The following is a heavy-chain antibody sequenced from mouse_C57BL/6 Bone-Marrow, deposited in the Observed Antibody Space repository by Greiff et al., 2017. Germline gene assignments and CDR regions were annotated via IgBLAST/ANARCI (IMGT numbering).Heavy chain of an antibody. CDR3: ARDTYYSNYYAMDY. D-gene: IGHD2-5*01. CDR2: ISYSGST. V-gene: IGHV3-1*01. J-gene: IGHJ4*01. CDR1: GYSITSGYD. Sequence: EVKLMESGPGMVKPSQSLSLTCTVTGYSITSGYDWHWIRHFPGNKLEWMGYISYSGSTNYNPSLKSRISITHDTSKNHFFLKLNSVTTEDTATYYCARDTYYSNYYAMDYWGQGTSVTVSS.